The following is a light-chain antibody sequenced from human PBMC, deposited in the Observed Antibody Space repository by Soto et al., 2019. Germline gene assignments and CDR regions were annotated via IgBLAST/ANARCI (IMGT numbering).Light chain of an antibody. Sequence: ELVLTQSPGTLSLSPGERATLSCRASQSVSSSYLAWYQQKPGQAPRLLIYGASSRATGIPDRFSGSGSGTDFTLTISRLEPEDFAVYYCQQCGSSPPWTFGQGTRVEI. J-gene: IGKJ1*01. V-gene: IGKV3-20*01. CDR1: QSVSSSY. CDR3: QQCGSSPPWT. CDR2: GAS.